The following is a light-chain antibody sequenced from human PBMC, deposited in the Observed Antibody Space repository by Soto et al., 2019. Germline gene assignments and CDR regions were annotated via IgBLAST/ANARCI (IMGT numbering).Light chain of an antibody. Sequence: QAVVTQPPSASGTPGQSVTISCSGSSSNIGSNTVDWYQQLPGTAPKLLIYSSNQRPSGVPDRFSGSKSGTSASLAISGLQSEDEGDYYCAAWDDSLNGYVVFGGGTKLTVL. CDR2: SSN. CDR3: AAWDDSLNGYVV. J-gene: IGLJ2*01. CDR1: SSNIGSNT. V-gene: IGLV1-44*01.